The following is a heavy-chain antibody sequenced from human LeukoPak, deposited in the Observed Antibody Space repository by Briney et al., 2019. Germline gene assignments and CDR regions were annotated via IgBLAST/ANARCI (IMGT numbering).Heavy chain of an antibody. CDR2: IYYSGST. Sequence: PSETLSLTCTVSGGSISSGGYYWSWIRQHPGKGLEGIGYIYYSGSTYYNPSLKSRVTISVDTSKNQFSLKLSSVTAADTAVYYCARGGGSMVRGVIPRYGMDVWGKGTTVTVSS. V-gene: IGHV4-31*03. CDR1: GGSISSGGYY. D-gene: IGHD3-10*01. CDR3: ARGGGSMVRGVIPRYGMDV. J-gene: IGHJ6*04.